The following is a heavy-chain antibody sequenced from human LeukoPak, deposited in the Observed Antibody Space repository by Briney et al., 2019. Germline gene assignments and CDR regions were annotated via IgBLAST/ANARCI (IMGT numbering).Heavy chain of an antibody. Sequence: SGGSLRLSCAASGFTFSSYAMSWVRQAPGKGLEWVSAISGSGGSTYYADSVKGRFTISRDNSKNTLYLQMNSLRAEDTAVYYCARDAPSGSYYWYFDLWGRGTLVTVSS. D-gene: IGHD1-26*01. CDR3: ARDAPSGSYYWYFDL. CDR1: GFTFSSYA. J-gene: IGHJ2*01. V-gene: IGHV3-23*01. CDR2: ISGSGGST.